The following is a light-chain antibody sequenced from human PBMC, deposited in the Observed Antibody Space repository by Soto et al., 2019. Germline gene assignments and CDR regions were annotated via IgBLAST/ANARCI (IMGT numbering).Light chain of an antibody. J-gene: IGKJ5*01. CDR3: QQRTNRPPIT. V-gene: IGKV3-11*01. CDR2: NTS. CDR1: QSVGSY. Sequence: EIVLPQSPATLSLSPGERAALSCRASQSVGSYLAWYQQKPGQAPRLLIFNTSNRATGIPARFSGSGSGTDFTLTISGLEPEDFAVYYCQQRTNRPPITFGQGTRLEI.